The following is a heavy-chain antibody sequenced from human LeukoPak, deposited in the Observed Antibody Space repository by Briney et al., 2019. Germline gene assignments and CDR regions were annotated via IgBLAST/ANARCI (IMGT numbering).Heavy chain of an antibody. CDR1: GGSISSYY. V-gene: IGHV4-4*07. D-gene: IGHD6-19*01. CDR2: MYTSGST. CDR3: ARIYSRGWSLDY. Sequence: SETLSLTCTVSGGSISSYYWTWIRQSAGKGLEWIGRMYTSGSTKYSPSFESRVIMSGDASKNQFSLRLNSVTAADTAIYYCARIYSRGWSLDYWGPGTLVTVSS. J-gene: IGHJ4*02.